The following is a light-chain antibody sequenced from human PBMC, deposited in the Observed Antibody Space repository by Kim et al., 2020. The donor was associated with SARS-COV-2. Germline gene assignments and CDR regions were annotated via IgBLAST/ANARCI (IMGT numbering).Light chain of an antibody. V-gene: IGKV3-15*01. CDR1: QSVSSK. CDR3: QQYKNWRT. CDR2: GAS. Sequence: FVSPGERATLSCRASQSVSSKVAWYQQKPGQAPRLLIDGASTRATGIPARFTGSGSGTEFTLTISSLQSEDFGIYYCQQYKNWRTFGQGTKVDIK. J-gene: IGKJ1*01.